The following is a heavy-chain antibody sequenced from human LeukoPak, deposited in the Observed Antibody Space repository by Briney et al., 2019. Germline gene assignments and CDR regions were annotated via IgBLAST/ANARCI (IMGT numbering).Heavy chain of an antibody. V-gene: IGHV4-61*02. CDR2: IYTSGST. Sequence: KASETLSLTCTVSGGSISSGSYYWSWIRQPAGKGLEWIGRIYTSGSTNYNPSLKSRVTISVDTSKNQFSLKLSSVTAADTAVYYCAREGGGNGGIDYWGQGTLVTVSS. D-gene: IGHD4-23*01. CDR1: GGSISSGSYY. CDR3: AREGGGNGGIDY. J-gene: IGHJ4*02.